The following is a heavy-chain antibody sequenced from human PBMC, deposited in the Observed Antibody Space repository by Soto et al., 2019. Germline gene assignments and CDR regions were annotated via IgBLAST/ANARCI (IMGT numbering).Heavy chain of an antibody. CDR2: IIPIFGTA. D-gene: IGHD3-16*01. J-gene: IGHJ5*02. CDR3: ARDEPLTAYGTPFEP. Sequence: SVKVSCKASGGTFSSYAISWVRQAPGQGLEWMGGIIPIFGTANYAQKFQGRVTITADESTSTAYMELSSLRSEDTAVYYCARDEPLTAYGTPFEPWGQGTLVTV. CDR1: GGTFSSYA. V-gene: IGHV1-69*13.